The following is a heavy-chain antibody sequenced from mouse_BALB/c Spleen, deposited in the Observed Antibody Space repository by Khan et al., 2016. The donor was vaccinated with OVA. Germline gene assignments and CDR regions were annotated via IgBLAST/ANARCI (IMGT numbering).Heavy chain of an antibody. Sequence: QVQLQQPGAELVKPGASVKLSCKASGYTLTRYYMYWVKQRPGQGLEWIGGINPSTGYTNINEKLKNKATLTVDKSSTTVYMQLSSLTSEDSAVYYCSRNYGYDYFDYWGQGTTLPVSS. CDR3: SRNYGYDYFDY. D-gene: IGHD1-2*01. J-gene: IGHJ2*01. V-gene: IGHV1S81*02. CDR1: GYTLTRYY. CDR2: INPSTGYT.